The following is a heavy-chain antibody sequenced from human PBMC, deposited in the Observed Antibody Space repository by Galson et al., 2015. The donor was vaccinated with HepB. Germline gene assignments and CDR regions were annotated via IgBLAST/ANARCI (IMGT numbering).Heavy chain of an antibody. D-gene: IGHD3-22*01. CDR1: GFTFSSYA. V-gene: IGHV3-64D*06. CDR3: VKNHYYDSSGYGDY. Sequence: SLRLSCAASGFTFSSYAMHWVRQAPGKGLEYVSAISSNGGSTYYADSVKGRFTISRDNSKNTLYLQMCSLRAEDTAVYYCVKNHYYDSSGYGDYWGQGTLVTVSS. CDR2: ISSNGGST. J-gene: IGHJ4*02.